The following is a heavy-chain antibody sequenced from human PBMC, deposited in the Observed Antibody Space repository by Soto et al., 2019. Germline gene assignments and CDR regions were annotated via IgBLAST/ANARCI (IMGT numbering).Heavy chain of an antibody. CDR2: INPNSGGT. CDR1: ADTFTSYY. CDR3: ARDTELFEP. J-gene: IGHJ5*02. D-gene: IGHD3-10*01. Sequence: ASVKVSCKAPADTFTSYYIHWVRKAPGQVLEGMGWINPNSGGTNYAQKFQGRVTMTRDTSISTAYMELSRLRSDDTAVYYCARDTELFEPWGQGTLVTVSS. V-gene: IGHV1-2*02.